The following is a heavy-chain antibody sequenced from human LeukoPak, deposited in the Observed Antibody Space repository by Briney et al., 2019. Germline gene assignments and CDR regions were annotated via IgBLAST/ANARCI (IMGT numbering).Heavy chain of an antibody. CDR1: GGSISSYY. Sequence: PSETLSLTCTVSGGSISSYYGSWIRQPPGKGLEWIGYIYTSGSTNYNPSLKSRVTISVDTSKNQFSLKLSSVTAADTAVYYCARLHDSSGYYQGKYYFDYWGQGTLVTVSS. CDR2: IYTSGST. D-gene: IGHD3-22*01. V-gene: IGHV4-4*09. J-gene: IGHJ4*02. CDR3: ARLHDSSGYYQGKYYFDY.